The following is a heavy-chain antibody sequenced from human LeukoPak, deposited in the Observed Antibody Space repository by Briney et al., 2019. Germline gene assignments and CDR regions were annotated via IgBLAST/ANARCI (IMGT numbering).Heavy chain of an antibody. CDR2: IGTAGDT. CDR1: GFTFSSYW. CDR3: ARAGYSGYDSRYYYVMDV. D-gene: IGHD5-12*01. J-gene: IGHJ6*02. Sequence: GGSLRLSCAASGFTFSSYWMHWVRQATGKGLEWVSVIGTAGDTHYPGSVKGRFTISRENAKNSLYLQMNSLRAGDTAVYYCARAGYSGYDSRYYYVMDVWGQGTTVTVSS. V-gene: IGHV3-13*01.